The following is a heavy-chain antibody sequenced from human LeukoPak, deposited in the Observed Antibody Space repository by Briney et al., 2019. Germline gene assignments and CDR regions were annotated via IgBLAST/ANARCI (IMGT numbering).Heavy chain of an antibody. D-gene: IGHD3-10*01. CDR1: GFSFSSYN. Sequence: GGSLRLSCAASGFSFSSYNMNWVRQAPGKGLEWVSYISSSSSTIYYADSVKGRFTISRDNAKNSLYLQMNSLRAEDTAVYYCAILSGGFDYWGQGTLVTVSS. V-gene: IGHV3-48*01. CDR3: AILSGGFDY. CDR2: ISSSSSTI. J-gene: IGHJ4*02.